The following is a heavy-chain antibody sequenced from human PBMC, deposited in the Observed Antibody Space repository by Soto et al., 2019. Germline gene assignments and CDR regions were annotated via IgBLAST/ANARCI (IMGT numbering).Heavy chain of an antibody. V-gene: IGHV4-59*01. CDR2: IYYSGST. D-gene: IGHD5-18*01. CDR3: ARGQLWLFGMDV. Sequence: QVQLQESGPGLVKPSETLSLTCTVSGGSISSYYWSWIRQPPGKGLEWIGYIYYSGSTNYNPSLKSRXXIXVXRSKNQFSLKLSSVTAADTAVYYCARGQLWLFGMDVWGQGTTVTVSS. CDR1: GGSISSYY. J-gene: IGHJ6*02.